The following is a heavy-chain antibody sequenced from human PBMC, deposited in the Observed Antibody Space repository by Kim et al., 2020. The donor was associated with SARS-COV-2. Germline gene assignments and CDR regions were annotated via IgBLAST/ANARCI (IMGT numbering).Heavy chain of an antibody. CDR3: AKGRGKQQLDFDP. CDR2: IYSGGSST. J-gene: IGHJ5*02. V-gene: IGHV3-23*03. Sequence: GGSLRLSCAASGFTFSSYAMSWVRQAPGKGLEWVSVIYSGGSSTYYADSVKGRFTISRDNSKNTLYLQMNSLRAEDTAVYYCAKGRGKQQLDFDPWGQGTLVTVSS. CDR1: GFTFSSYA. D-gene: IGHD6-13*01.